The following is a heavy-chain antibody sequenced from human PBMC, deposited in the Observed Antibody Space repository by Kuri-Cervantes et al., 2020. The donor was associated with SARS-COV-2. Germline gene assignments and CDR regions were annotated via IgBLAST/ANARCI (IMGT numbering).Heavy chain of an antibody. V-gene: IGHV3-43D*04. D-gene: IGHD4-17*01. CDR2: ISWDGRDT. CDR3: ARDVWGGDYGDYVMDV. J-gene: IGHJ6*02. CDR1: GFTFDDHA. Sequence: GESLKISCAASGFTFDDHAMHWVRQAPGKALEWVSLISWDGRDTYYADSVRDRFTISRDNSKNSLFLQMDTLRPEDTALYYCARDVWGGDYGDYVMDVWGQGTTVTVSS.